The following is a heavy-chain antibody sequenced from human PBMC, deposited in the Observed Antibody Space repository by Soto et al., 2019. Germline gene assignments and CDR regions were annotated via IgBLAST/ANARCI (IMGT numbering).Heavy chain of an antibody. D-gene: IGHD3-22*01. CDR2: IIPIFGTA. V-gene: IGHV1-69*01. Sequence: QVQLVQSGAEVKKPGASVKVSCKASGGTFSSYAISWVRQAPGQGLEWMGGIIPIFGTANYAQKFQGRVTITADESTSTDYMELSSLSSEDTAVYYCATSPSDVYYSSGYRYYFDYWGQGTLVTVSS. CDR1: GGTFSSYA. CDR3: ATSPSDVYYSSGYRYYFDY. J-gene: IGHJ4*02.